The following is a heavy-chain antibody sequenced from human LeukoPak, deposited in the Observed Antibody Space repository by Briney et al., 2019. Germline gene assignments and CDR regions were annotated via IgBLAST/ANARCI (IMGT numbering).Heavy chain of an antibody. J-gene: IGHJ4*02. V-gene: IGHV3-23*01. CDR1: GFTFSSYA. CDR3: AKVPHYYDSSGYLSHYFDY. CDR2: ISGSGGST. Sequence: PGRSLRLSCAASGFTFSSYAMSWVRQAPGKGLEWVSAISGSGGSTYYADSVKGRFTISRDNSKNTLYLQMNSLRAEDTAVYYCAKVPHYYDSSGYLSHYFDYWGQGTLVTVSS. D-gene: IGHD3-22*01.